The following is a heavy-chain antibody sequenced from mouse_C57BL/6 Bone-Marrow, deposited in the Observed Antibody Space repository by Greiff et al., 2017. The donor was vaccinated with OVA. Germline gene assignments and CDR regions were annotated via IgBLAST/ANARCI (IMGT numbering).Heavy chain of an antibody. CDR1: GYTFTSYW. D-gene: IGHD2-1*01. CDR2: IDPSDSET. V-gene: IGHV1-52*01. CDR3: ARCLIYYGNYDFDY. Sequence: QVQLQQSGAELVRPGSSVKLSCKASGYTFTSYWMHWVKQRPIQGLEWIGNIDPSDSETHYNQKFKDKATLTVDKSSSTAYMQLSSLTSEDSAVYYCARCLIYYGNYDFDYWGQGTTLTVSS. J-gene: IGHJ2*01.